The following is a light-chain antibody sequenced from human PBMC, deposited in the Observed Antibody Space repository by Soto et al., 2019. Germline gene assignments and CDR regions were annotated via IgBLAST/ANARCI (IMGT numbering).Light chain of an antibody. Sequence: EIVLTQSPGTLSLSPGERATLSCRASQSVSSSYLAWYQQTPGQAPRLLIYGASRRATGIADRFSGSGSGKDFTLTISRLEPEDFAVYYCQQYRSSPWTLGQGTKVEI. J-gene: IGKJ1*01. CDR2: GAS. CDR1: QSVSSSY. V-gene: IGKV3-20*01. CDR3: QQYRSSPWT.